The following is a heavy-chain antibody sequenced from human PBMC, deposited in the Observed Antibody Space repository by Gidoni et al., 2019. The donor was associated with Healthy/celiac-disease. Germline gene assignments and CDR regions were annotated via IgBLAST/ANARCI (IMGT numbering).Heavy chain of an antibody. Sequence: QVQLVESGGGVAQPGRYLRLSCADSGLIFSSYGMHWVRQAPGKGLEWVAVISYDGSNKYYADSVDGRFTISRDNSKNTLYLQMNSRRAEDTAVYYCAKDVGFAWGQGTLVTVSS. J-gene: IGHJ5*02. CDR3: AKDVGFA. D-gene: IGHD1-26*01. CDR2: ISYDGSNK. V-gene: IGHV3-30*18. CDR1: GLIFSSYG.